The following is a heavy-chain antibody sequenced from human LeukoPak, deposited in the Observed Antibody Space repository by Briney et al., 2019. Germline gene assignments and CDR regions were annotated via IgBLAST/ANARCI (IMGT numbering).Heavy chain of an antibody. Sequence: ASVKVSCKASGYTFISYGIRWVRQAPGQGLAWMGWITTSNGNTNYAQKFQDKFTMTSDTSTSTAYMELRSLRSDDTAVYYCARDRGTTNPSDYWGQGTLVTVSS. D-gene: IGHD1-7*01. CDR1: GYTFISYG. V-gene: IGHV1-18*01. J-gene: IGHJ4*02. CDR3: ARDRGTTNPSDY. CDR2: ITTSNGNT.